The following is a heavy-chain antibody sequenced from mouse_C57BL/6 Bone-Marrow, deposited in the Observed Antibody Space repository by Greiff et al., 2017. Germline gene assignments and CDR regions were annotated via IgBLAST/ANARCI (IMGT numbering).Heavy chain of an antibody. V-gene: IGHV1-55*01. J-gene: IGHJ2*01. CDR2: IYPTSGRT. Sequence: QVQLQQPGAELVKPGASVQMSCKASGYTFTSYWITWVKQRPGQGLEWIGDIYPTSGRTNYNEKFKSKAILTVDTSSNTAYMQLRSLTSEDSAVFYCARSVPLGRSFDYWGQGTTLTVSS. CDR3: ARSVPLGRSFDY. D-gene: IGHD4-1*01. CDR1: GYTFTSYW.